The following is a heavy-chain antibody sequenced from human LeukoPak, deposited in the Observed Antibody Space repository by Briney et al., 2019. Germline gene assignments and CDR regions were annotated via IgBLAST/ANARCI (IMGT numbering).Heavy chain of an antibody. CDR2: INHSGST. J-gene: IGHJ5*02. V-gene: IGHV4-34*01. CDR3: ARGNIEVVVAATPSWFDP. CDR1: GGSFSGYY. Sequence: PSETLSLTCAVYGGSFSGYYWSWIRQPPGKGLEWIGEINHSGSTNYNPSLKSRVTISVDTSKNQFSLKLSSVTAADTAVYYCARGNIEVVVAATPSWFDPWGQGTLVTVSS. D-gene: IGHD2-15*01.